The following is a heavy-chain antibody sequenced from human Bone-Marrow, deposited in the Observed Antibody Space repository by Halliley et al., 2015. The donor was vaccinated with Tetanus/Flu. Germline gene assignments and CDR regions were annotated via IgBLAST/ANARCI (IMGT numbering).Heavy chain of an antibody. CDR3: AGQFPPDFIPRDRPPPTALGY. D-gene: IGHD3-16*01. V-gene: IGHV5-51*01. J-gene: IGHJ4*02. Sequence: QLVQSGAEVKKPGESLKISCKGSGYGFSGYWIAWVRQMPGKGLEWMGIIYPGDSDTTYSPSFRGQVTISAARSISTAYLHWSSLKAADPAMYYGAGQFPPDFIPRDRPPPTALGYWGQGTLVTVSS. CDR1: GYGFSGYW. CDR2: IYPGDSDT.